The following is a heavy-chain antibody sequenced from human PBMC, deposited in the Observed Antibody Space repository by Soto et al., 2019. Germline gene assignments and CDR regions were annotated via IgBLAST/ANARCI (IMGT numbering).Heavy chain of an antibody. CDR3: ARGYYYDTSGYYSAFDI. Sequence: PSETLSLTCTVYGGPISSDYWSWIRQPPGKGLEWVGYVYNNGGTKYNPSLKSRVTISVDTSNNQFSLKLTSVTAADTAVYYCARGYYYDTSGYYSAFDIWGQGTMVTVSS. CDR1: GGPISSDY. CDR2: VYNNGGT. V-gene: IGHV4-59*01. J-gene: IGHJ3*02. D-gene: IGHD3-22*01.